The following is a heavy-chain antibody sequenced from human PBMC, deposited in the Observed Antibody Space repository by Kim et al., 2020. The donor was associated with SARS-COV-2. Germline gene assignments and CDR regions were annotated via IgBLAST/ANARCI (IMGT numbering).Heavy chain of an antibody. CDR3: VKEDLPRDYTAMVSGGDY. Sequence: KGRFTISRDNSKNTLYLQMSSLRAEDTAVYYCVKEDLPRDYTAMVSGGDYWGQGTLVTVSS. J-gene: IGHJ4*02. V-gene: IGHV3-64D*06. D-gene: IGHD5-18*01.